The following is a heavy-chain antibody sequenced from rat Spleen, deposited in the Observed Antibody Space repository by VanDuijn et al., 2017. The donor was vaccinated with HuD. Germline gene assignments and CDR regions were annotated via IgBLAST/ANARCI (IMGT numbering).Heavy chain of an antibody. Sequence: EVQLVESGGGLVQPGRSLKLSCVTSGFTFNYYWMTWIRQAPGKGLEWVASITNASGGTHYPDSVKGRFTISRDIAKSTLYLQMSNLRSEDTATESCASHGPCARGAQFGVRYYFDDWGQGVMVTGAS. CDR3: ASHGPCARGAQFGVRYYFDD. D-gene: IGHD4-4*01. J-gene: IGHJ2*01. V-gene: IGHV5-31*01. CDR1: GFTFNYYW. CDR2: ITNASGGT.